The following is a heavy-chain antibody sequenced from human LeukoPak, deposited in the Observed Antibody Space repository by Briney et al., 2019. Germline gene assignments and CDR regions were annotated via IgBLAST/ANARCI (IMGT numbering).Heavy chain of an antibody. J-gene: IGHJ4*02. CDR1: GGSISSSNW. D-gene: IGHD6-13*01. CDR2: IYHSGST. CDR3: ARLSIAAAEYYFDY. Sequence: SETLSLTCAVSGGSISSSNWWSWVRQPPGKGLEWIGEIYHSGSTNYNPSLKSRVTISVGKSKNQFSLKLSSVTAADTAVYYCARLSIAAAEYYFDYWGQGTLVTVSS. V-gene: IGHV4-4*02.